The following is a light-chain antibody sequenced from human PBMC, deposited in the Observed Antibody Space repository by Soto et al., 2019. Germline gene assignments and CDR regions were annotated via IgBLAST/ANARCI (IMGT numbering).Light chain of an antibody. J-gene: IGLJ1*01. Sequence: QSVLTQPASVSGSPGQSITISCTGTSSDVGSYKYVSWYQQYPGKAPKLMIYEGSERPSGVSNRFSGSKSGNTVSLTITGLQAEDEADYYCCSYAGSSTPYVFGSGTKVTVL. CDR3: CSYAGSSTPYV. V-gene: IGLV2-23*01. CDR1: SSDVGSYKY. CDR2: EGS.